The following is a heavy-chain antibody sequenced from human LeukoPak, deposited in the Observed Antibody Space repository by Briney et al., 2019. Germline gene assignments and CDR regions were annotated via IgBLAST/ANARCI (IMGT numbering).Heavy chain of an antibody. Sequence: SETLSLTCTVSGASMNSFYWNWIRQPPGKGLEWIGYTYYTGTTNYNPSLKSRVTISLDTSKNQFSLKLTSVTAADTAMYYYARFHPQVNPFDYWGPGTLVTVSS. CDR1: GASMNSFY. J-gene: IGHJ4*02. CDR2: TYYTGTT. CDR3: ARFHPQVNPFDY. V-gene: IGHV4-59*01.